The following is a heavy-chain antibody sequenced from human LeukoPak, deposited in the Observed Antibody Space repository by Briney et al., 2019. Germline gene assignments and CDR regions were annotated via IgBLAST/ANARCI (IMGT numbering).Heavy chain of an antibody. J-gene: IGHJ4*02. V-gene: IGHV4-59*01. CDR3: ATRAVAGLPYFDY. CDR1: GGSSSSYY. Sequence: SETLSLTCTVPGGSSSSYYWSWIRQPPGKGLEWIGYIYNSGTTYYNPSLKSRVTISVDTSKNQFSLKLSSVTAADTAVYYCATRAVAGLPYFDYWGQGTLVTVSS. CDR2: IYNSGTT. D-gene: IGHD6-19*01.